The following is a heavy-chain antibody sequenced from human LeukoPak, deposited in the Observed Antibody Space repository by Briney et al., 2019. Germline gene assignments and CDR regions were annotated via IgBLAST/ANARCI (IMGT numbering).Heavy chain of an antibody. V-gene: IGHV1-2*02. CDR1: GFTFTDYY. D-gene: IGHD2-2*02. Sequence: GASVRVSCKTSGFTFTDYYLNWVRQAPGQGLQWMGWIRPNTGDTNYAQEFQGRVTVTRDTSISTVYMELSSLRSGDSAVYYCARTKFVTTIPAAIGTLDPWGQGTLVIVSS. J-gene: IGHJ5*02. CDR2: IRPNTGDT. CDR3: ARTKFVTTIPAAIGTLDP.